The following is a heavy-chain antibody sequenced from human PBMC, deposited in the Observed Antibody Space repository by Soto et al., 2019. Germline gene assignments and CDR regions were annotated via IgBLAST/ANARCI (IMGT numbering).Heavy chain of an antibody. CDR2: IYYSGST. J-gene: IGHJ3*02. CDR1: GGSISSYY. CDR3: ASCIAAAGTNDAFDI. Sequence: QVQLQESGPGLVKPSETLSLTCTVSGGSISSYYWSWIRQPPGKGLEWIGYIYYSGSTNYNPSLKSRVTISVDTSKNQFSLTLSSVTAADTAVYYCASCIAAAGTNDAFDIWGQGTMVTVSS. D-gene: IGHD6-13*01. V-gene: IGHV4-59*08.